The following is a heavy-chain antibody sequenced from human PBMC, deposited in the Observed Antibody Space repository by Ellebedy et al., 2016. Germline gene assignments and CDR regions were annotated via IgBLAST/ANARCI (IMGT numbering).Heavy chain of an antibody. D-gene: IGHD3-22*01. Sequence: ASVKVSXXASGYTFTGYYMHWVRQAPGQGLEWMGWINPNSGGTNYAQKFQGRVTMTRDTSISTAYMELSRLRSDDTAVYYCARVIYDSSGYPNDYWGQGTLVTVSS. CDR3: ARVIYDSSGYPNDY. J-gene: IGHJ4*02. V-gene: IGHV1-2*02. CDR2: INPNSGGT. CDR1: GYTFTGYY.